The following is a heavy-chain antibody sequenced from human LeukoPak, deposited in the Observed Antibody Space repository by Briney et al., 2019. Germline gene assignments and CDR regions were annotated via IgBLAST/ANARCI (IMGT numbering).Heavy chain of an antibody. CDR3: ARDHAVVRGVPALYFDY. V-gene: IGHV1-3*01. D-gene: IGHD3-10*01. Sequence: ASVKVSCKASGYTFTSYAMHWVRQAPGQRLEWMGWIYAGNGNTKYSQKFQGIVTITRDTSASTAYMELSSLRSEDTAVYYCARDHAVVRGVPALYFDYWGQGTLVTVSS. CDR2: IYAGNGNT. J-gene: IGHJ4*02. CDR1: GYTFTSYA.